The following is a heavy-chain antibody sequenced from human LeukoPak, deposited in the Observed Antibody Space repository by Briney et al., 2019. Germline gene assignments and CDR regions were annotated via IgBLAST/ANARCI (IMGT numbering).Heavy chain of an antibody. CDR3: AREDGIVVVPAAINWFDP. V-gene: IGHV1-2*02. D-gene: IGHD2-2*02. CDR1: GYTFTVYY. CDR2: INPNSGGT. Sequence: ASVNVSCKASGYTFTVYYMHWVRQAPGQGLEWVGWINPNSGGTNYAQKFQGRVTMTRDTSISTAYMELSRLRSDDTAVYYCAREDGIVVVPAAINWFDPWGQGTLVTVSS. J-gene: IGHJ5*02.